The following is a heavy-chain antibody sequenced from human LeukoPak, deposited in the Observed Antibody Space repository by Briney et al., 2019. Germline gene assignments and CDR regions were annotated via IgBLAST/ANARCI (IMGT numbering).Heavy chain of an antibody. V-gene: IGHV3-23*01. CDR1: GFTFSSYA. CDR2: ISGSGGST. Sequence: PGRSLRLSCAASGFTFSSYAMSWVRQAPGKGLEWVSAISGSGGSTYYADSVKGRFTISRDNSKNTLYLQMNSLRAEDTAVYYCAKDAARGVIISDVDYWGQGTLVTVSS. D-gene: IGHD3-10*01. CDR3: AKDAARGVIISDVDY. J-gene: IGHJ4*02.